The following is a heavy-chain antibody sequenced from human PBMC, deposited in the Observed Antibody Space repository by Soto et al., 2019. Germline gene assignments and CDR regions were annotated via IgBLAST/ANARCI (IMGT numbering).Heavy chain of an antibody. Sequence: PGGSLGLSCAASGFTFSSYAMSWVRQAPGKGLEWVSAISGSGGSTYYADSVKGRFTISRDNSKNTLYLQMNSLRAEDTAVYYCAKTDYDFWSGHDNYFDYWGQGTLVTVSS. CDR3: AKTDYDFWSGHDNYFDY. J-gene: IGHJ4*02. V-gene: IGHV3-23*01. CDR2: ISGSGGST. D-gene: IGHD3-3*01. CDR1: GFTFSSYA.